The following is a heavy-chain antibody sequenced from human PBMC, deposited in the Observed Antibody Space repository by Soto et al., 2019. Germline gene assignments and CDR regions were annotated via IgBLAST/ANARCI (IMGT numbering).Heavy chain of an antibody. CDR1: GGSISSSSYY. V-gene: IGHV4-39*01. Sequence: PSETLSLTCTVSGGSISSSSYYWGWIRQPPGKGLEWIGSIYYSGSTYYNPSLKSRVTISVDTSKNQFSLKLSSVTAADTAVYYCARQGNNWNLDYWGQGTLVTVSS. CDR3: ARQGNNWNLDY. D-gene: IGHD1-1*01. J-gene: IGHJ4*02. CDR2: IYYSGST.